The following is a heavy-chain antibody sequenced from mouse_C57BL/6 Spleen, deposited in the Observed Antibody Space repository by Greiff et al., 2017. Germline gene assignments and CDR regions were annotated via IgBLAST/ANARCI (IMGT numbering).Heavy chain of an antibody. CDR1: GYTFTDYE. Sequence: VQLQQSGAELVRPGASVTLSCKASGYTFTDYEMHWVKQTPVHGLEWIGAIDPETGGTAYNQKFKGKAILTADKSSSTASMERRSLTSEDSAVYYCTRDDSNYYVAYWGQGALVTVSA. J-gene: IGHJ3*01. V-gene: IGHV1-15*01. CDR2: IDPETGGT. D-gene: IGHD2-5*01. CDR3: TRDDSNYYVAY.